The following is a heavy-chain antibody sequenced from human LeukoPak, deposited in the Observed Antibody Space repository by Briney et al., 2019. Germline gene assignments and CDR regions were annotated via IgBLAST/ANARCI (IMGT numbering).Heavy chain of an antibody. CDR2: IYYSGST. CDR1: GGSFSGYY. CDR3: ARGVRGIPEDFFDY. Sequence: SETLSLTCAVYGGSFSGYYWSWIRQPPGKGLEWIGYIYYSGSTNYNPSLKSRVTISVDTSKNQFSLKLSSVTAADTAVYYCARGVRGIPEDFFDYWGQGTLVTVSS. D-gene: IGHD3-16*01. V-gene: IGHV4-59*01. J-gene: IGHJ4*02.